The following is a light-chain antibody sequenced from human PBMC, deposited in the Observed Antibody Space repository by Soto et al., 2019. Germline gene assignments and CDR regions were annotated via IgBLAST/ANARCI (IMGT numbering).Light chain of an antibody. CDR1: QSVTTF. Sequence: EIVLTQSPVTLSLSPGERATLSCRASQSVTTFSAWYQQTPGQAPRLLIYDASKRATGIPAWFSGIGSGTDFTLTISSLEPEYFAVYYCQQRTNWPLTFGGGTKVEIK. CDR3: QQRTNWPLT. J-gene: IGKJ4*01. CDR2: DAS. V-gene: IGKV3-11*01.